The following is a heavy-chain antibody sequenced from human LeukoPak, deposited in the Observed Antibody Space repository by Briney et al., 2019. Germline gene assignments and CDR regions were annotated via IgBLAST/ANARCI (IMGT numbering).Heavy chain of an antibody. Sequence: PGGSLRLSCAASGFTFSSFWMTWVRQAPGKRLEYVANIKQDGTDKYYVGSVKGRFTISRDNAKNSLYLQMSSLRAEDTAAYYCARDRVMACNGYGCSGYASWGQGTLVTVSS. CDR1: GFTFSSFW. V-gene: IGHV3-7*01. CDR3: ARDRVMACNGYGCSGYAS. J-gene: IGHJ4*02. D-gene: IGHD2-15*01. CDR2: IKQDGTDK.